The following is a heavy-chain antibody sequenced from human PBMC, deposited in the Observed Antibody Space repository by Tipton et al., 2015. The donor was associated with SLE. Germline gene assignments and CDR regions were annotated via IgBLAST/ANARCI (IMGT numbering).Heavy chain of an antibody. CDR1: GGSISSSSYY. Sequence: TLSLTCTVSGGSISSSSYYWGWIRQPPGKGLEWIGSIHYSGSTYYNPSLKSRVTISVDTSKNQFSLKLSSVTAADTAVYYCASRLRGTAFDIWGQGTMVTVSS. CDR2: IHYSGST. J-gene: IGHJ3*02. D-gene: IGHD1-1*01. V-gene: IGHV4-39*07. CDR3: ASRLRGTAFDI.